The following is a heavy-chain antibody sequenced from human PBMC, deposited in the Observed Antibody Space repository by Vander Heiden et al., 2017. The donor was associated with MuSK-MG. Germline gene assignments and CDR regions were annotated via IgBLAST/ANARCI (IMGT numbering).Heavy chain of an antibody. Sequence: QVQLQESGPGLVKPSQTLSLTCTVSGGSISSGSYYWSWIRQPAGKGLEWIGRIYTSGSTNYNPALKSRVTISVDTSKNQLSLKLRSVTAAETAVYYYSIARTTVTKGWFDPWGQGTMVTVSS. CDR1: GGSISSGSYY. CDR2: IYTSGST. V-gene: IGHV4-61*02. D-gene: IGHD4-17*01. CDR3: SIARTTVTKGWFDP. J-gene: IGHJ5*02.